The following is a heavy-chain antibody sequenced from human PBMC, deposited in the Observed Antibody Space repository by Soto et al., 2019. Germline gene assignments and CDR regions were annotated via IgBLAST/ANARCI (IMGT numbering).Heavy chain of an antibody. CDR3: AKDTAGAFDI. D-gene: IGHD6-25*01. CDR2: ISWNSGSI. V-gene: IGHV3-9*01. CDR1: GFTFDVYA. J-gene: IGHJ3*02. Sequence: EVQLVESGGGLVQPGRSLRLSCAASGFTFDVYAMHWVRQAPGKGLEWVSGISWNSGSIGYADSVKGRFTISRDNAKNSLYLQMNSLRAEDTALYYCAKDTAGAFDIWGQGTMVTVSS.